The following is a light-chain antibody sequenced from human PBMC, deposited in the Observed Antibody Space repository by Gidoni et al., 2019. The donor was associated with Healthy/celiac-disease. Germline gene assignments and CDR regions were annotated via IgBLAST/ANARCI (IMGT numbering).Light chain of an antibody. CDR2: GAS. CDR1: QSVSSSY. CDR3: QQYGSSLLT. J-gene: IGKJ4*01. Sequence: EIVLTQSPGTLSLSPGERATLSCRASQSVSSSYLAWYQQKPGQAPRLLISGASSRATGIPDRFRFSGSGTDFTLTISRLEPEDFAVYYCQQYGSSLLTFGGXTKVEIK. V-gene: IGKV3-20*01.